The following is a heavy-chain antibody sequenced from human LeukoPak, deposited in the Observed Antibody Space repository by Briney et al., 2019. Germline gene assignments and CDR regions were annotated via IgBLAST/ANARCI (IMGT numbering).Heavy chain of an antibody. CDR3: ATYSGYGDYYYMVV. Sequence: SETLSLNCTVSGGSISGYYWSWIRQPAGKGLEWIGRLYTSGSTNYNPSLRSRVTMSIDTSKNQFSLQLSSVTAADTAVYYCATYSGYGDYYYMVVWGKGTTVTVSS. D-gene: IGHD5-12*01. V-gene: IGHV4-4*07. J-gene: IGHJ6*03. CDR1: GGSISGYY. CDR2: LYTSGST.